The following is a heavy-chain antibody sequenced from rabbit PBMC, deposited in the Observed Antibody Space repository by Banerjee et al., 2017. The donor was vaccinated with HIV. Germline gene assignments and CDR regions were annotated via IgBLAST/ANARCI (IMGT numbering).Heavy chain of an antibody. D-gene: IGHD2-1*01. CDR1: GFDFSSNA. Sequence: QEQLVESGGGLVQPEGSLTLTCKASGFDFSSNAMCWVRQAPGKGLEWIACIGAGSSGITYYASWAKGRFTISKTSSTTVTLQMTSLTVADTATYFCARENDDYGDWGLWGPGTLVTVS. J-gene: IGHJ4*01. V-gene: IGHV1S45*01. CDR2: IGAGSSGIT. CDR3: ARENDDYGDWGL.